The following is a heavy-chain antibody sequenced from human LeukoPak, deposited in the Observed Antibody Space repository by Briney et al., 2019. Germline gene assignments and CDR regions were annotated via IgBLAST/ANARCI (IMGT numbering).Heavy chain of an antibody. V-gene: IGHV4-39*07. J-gene: IGHJ3*02. CDR2: IYHGGGT. CDR3: ARRDKTEGYNYAI. CDR1: GGSIKSDNSH. D-gene: IGHD5-18*01. Sequence: SETLSLTCTVSGGSIKSDNSHWGWIRQPPGKGLEWIADIYHGGGTYYNPSLKSRVTISVDTSKNQFSLKLNSVTAADTAVYYCARRDKTEGYNYAIWGQGTMVTVS.